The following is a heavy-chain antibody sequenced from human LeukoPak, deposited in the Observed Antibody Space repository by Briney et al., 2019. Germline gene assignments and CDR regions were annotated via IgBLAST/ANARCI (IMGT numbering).Heavy chain of an antibody. CDR2: ISGSGGST. J-gene: IGHJ6*02. CDR3: AKGEGDTIYYYYYGMDV. CDR1: GFTFSSYA. D-gene: IGHD2-2*01. V-gene: IGHV3-23*01. Sequence: PGGSLRLSCAASGFTFSSYAMSWVRQAPGKGLEWVSAISGSGGSTYYADSVKGRFTISRDNSKNTLYLQMNSLRAEDTAVYYCAKGEGDTIYYYYYGMDVWGQGTTVTVSS.